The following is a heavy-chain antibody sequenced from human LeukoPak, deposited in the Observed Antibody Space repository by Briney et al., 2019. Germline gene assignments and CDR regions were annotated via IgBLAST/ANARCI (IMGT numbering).Heavy chain of an antibody. CDR2: IYYSGST. Sequence: TSETLSLTCTVSGGSISSSSYYWGWIRQPPGKGLEWIGSIYYSGSTYYNPSLKSRVTISVDTSKNQFSLKLSSVTAADTAVYYCARVVGYSGYFDAFDIWGQGTMVTVSS. CDR1: GGSISSSSYY. J-gene: IGHJ3*02. CDR3: ARVVGYSGYFDAFDI. D-gene: IGHD5-12*01. V-gene: IGHV4-39*01.